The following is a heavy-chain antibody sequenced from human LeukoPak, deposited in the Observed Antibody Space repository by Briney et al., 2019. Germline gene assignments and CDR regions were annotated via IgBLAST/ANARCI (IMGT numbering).Heavy chain of an antibody. Sequence: SETLSFTCTVSGGSISSYYWGWIRQPPGKGLEWIGSIYHSGSTYYNPSLKSRVTISVDTSKNQFSLKLSSVTAADTAVYYCATHGEWESKWGYFDYWGQGTLVTVSS. V-gene: IGHV4-39*01. CDR3: ATHGEWESKWGYFDY. D-gene: IGHD1-26*01. CDR2: IYHSGST. J-gene: IGHJ4*02. CDR1: GGSISSYY.